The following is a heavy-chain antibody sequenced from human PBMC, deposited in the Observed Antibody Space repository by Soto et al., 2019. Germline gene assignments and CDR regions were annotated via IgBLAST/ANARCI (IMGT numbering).Heavy chain of an antibody. CDR3: ARTYFGSGSYSY. CDR1: GGSICGTNEY. Sequence: QLQLQESGPGLVEPSETLSLTCTVSGGSICGTNEYWGWIRQPPGKGLEWIASIHYDGRTYYTPSLKSRLTISADPSKNDFSLKLSSVTAADTAVYYCARTYFGSGSYSYWGQGTLIIVSS. D-gene: IGHD3-10*01. J-gene: IGHJ1*01. V-gene: IGHV4-39*02. CDR2: IHYDGRT.